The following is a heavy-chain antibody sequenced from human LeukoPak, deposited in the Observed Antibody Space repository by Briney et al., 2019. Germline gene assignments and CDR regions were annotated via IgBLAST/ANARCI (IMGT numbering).Heavy chain of an antibody. D-gene: IGHD3-10*01. J-gene: IGHJ4*02. V-gene: IGHV1-2*02. CDR2: INPNSGGT. CDR1: GYTFTGHY. Sequence: ASVSVSCKASGYTFTGHYIHWVRQAPGQGLEGVGCINPNSGGTNYAQKFQGRVTMTRDTSTSTAYMELRSLTSDDTAVYFCTTDSGRSYFYFNFWGQGTLVTVSS. CDR3: TTDSGRSYFYFNF.